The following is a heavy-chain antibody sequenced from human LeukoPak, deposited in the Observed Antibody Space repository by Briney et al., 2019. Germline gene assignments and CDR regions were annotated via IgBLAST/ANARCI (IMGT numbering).Heavy chain of an antibody. V-gene: IGHV3-11*04. CDR2: ISSSGSTI. CDR3: ARGISIFGVAASDY. CDR1: GFTFSDYY. D-gene: IGHD3-3*01. Sequence: GGSLRLSCAASGFTFSDYYMSWIRQAPGKGLEWVSYISSSGSTINYADSVKGRFTISRDNAKNSLYLQMKSLRAEDTALYYCARGISIFGVAASDYWGQGTLVTVSS. J-gene: IGHJ4*02.